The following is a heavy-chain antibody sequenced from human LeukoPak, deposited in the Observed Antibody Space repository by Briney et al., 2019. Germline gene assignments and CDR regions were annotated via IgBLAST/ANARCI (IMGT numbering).Heavy chain of an antibody. D-gene: IGHD4-17*01. Sequence: ASVKVSCKASGYTFTSYGISWLRQAPGQGLEWMGWISAYNGNTNYAQKFQGRVTITRDTSASTAYMELSSLRSEDTAVYYCARDRAVTTHYGMDVWGQGTTVTVSS. CDR3: ARDRAVTTHYGMDV. J-gene: IGHJ6*02. V-gene: IGHV1-18*01. CDR2: ISAYNGNT. CDR1: GYTFTSYG.